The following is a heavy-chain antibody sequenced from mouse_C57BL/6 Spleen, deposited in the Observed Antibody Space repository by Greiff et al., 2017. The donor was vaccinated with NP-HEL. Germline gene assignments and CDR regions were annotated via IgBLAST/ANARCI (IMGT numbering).Heavy chain of an antibody. CDR1: GYSFTGYY. CDR3: ARRYYGPYYFDY. Sequence: VQLQQSGPELVKPGASVKISCKASGYSFTGYYMNWVKQSPEKSLEWIGEINPSTGGTTYNQKFKAKATLTVDKSSSTAYMQLKSLTSEDSAVYYCARRYYGPYYFDYWGQGTTLTVSS. V-gene: IGHV1-42*01. CDR2: INPSTGGT. D-gene: IGHD1-1*01. J-gene: IGHJ2*01.